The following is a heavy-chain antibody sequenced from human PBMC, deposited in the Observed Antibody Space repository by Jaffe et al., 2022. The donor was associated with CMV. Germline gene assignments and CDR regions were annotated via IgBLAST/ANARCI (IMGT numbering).Heavy chain of an antibody. V-gene: IGHV4-34*01. CDR1: GGSFSGYY. CDR3: ARGYTDYDSSGYYYGGNDY. CDR2: INHSGST. Sequence: QVQLQQWGAGLLKPSETLSLTCAVYGGSFSGYYWSWIRQPPGKGLEWIGEINHSGSTNYNPSLKSRVTISVDTSKNQFSLKLSSVTAADTAVYYCARGYTDYDSSGYYYGGNDYWGQGTLVTVSS. J-gene: IGHJ4*02. D-gene: IGHD3-22*01.